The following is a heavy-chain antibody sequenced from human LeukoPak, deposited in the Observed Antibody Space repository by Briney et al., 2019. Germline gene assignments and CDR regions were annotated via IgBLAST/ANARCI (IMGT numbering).Heavy chain of an antibody. CDR1: GYTFTSYY. J-gene: IGHJ4*02. Sequence: ASVKVSCKASGYTFTSYYMHWVRQAPGQGLEWMGIINSSGGSTRYAQKFQGRVTMTRDTSTSTVYMDLSSLRSEDTAVYYCARDPGSQGFDLWGQGTLVTVFS. CDR3: ARDPGSQGFDL. CDR2: INSSGGST. D-gene: IGHD1-26*01. V-gene: IGHV1-46*01.